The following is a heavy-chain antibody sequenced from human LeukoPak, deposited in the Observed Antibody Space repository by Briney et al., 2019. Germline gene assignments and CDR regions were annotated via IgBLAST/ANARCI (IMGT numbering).Heavy chain of an antibody. V-gene: IGHV4-59*08. J-gene: IGHJ3*02. CDR2: IYYSGST. Sequence: SETLSLTCTVSGGSISSYYWSWIRQPPGKGLEWIGYIYYSGSTNYNPSLKSRVTISVDTSKNQFSLKLSSVTAADTAVYYCARHREEIVASLLWFGEGEDAFDIWGQGTMVTVSS. CDR3: ARHREEIVASLLWFGEGEDAFDI. D-gene: IGHD3-10*01. CDR1: GGSISSYY.